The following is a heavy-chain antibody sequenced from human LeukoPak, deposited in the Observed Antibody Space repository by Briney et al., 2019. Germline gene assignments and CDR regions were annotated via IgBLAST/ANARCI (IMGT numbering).Heavy chain of an antibody. D-gene: IGHD3-3*01. CDR3: ASGGGQYDFWSGYPY. J-gene: IGHJ4*02. CDR2: MNPNSGNT. CDR1: GGTFNSYA. Sequence: ASVKVSCKASGGTFNSYAINWVRQATGQGLEWMGWMNPNSGNTGYAQKFQGRVTITRNTSISTAYMELSSLRSEDTAVYYCASGGGQYDFWSGYPYWGQGTLVTVSS. V-gene: IGHV1-8*03.